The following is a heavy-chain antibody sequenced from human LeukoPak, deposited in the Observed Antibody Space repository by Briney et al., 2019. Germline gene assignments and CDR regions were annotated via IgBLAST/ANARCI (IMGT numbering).Heavy chain of an antibody. CDR3: ARDFWGLVDY. CDR1: GFTFSSYW. CDR2: ISSDGGNA. Sequence: GGSLRLSCAASGFTFSSYWMHWVRQALVKRLLWVSRISSDGGNARYADSVKGRFTISRDNAKNTLYLQMNSLRAADTAVYYCARDFWGLVDYWGQGTLVTVSS. J-gene: IGHJ4*02. D-gene: IGHD7-27*01. V-gene: IGHV3-74*01.